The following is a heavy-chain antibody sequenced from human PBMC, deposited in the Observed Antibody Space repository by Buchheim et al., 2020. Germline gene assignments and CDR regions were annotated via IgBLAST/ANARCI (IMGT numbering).Heavy chain of an antibody. D-gene: IGHD3-10*01. J-gene: IGHJ6*02. Sequence: QVRLQESGPGLVKPSETLSLTCTVSGGSISSYYWSWIRQPPGKGLEWIGYIYYSGSTNYNPSLKSRVTISVDTSKNQFSLKLSSVTAADTAVYYCAAFRGVYYYYGMDVRGQGTT. CDR3: AAFRGVYYYYGMDV. CDR1: GGSISSYY. CDR2: IYYSGST. V-gene: IGHV4-59*08.